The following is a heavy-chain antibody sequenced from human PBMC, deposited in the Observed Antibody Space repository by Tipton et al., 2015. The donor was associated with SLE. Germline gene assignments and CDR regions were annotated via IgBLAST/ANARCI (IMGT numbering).Heavy chain of an antibody. CDR2: ISVYNGDT. Sequence: QVQLVQSGAEVKKPGASVKVSCKASGYSFASFGISWVRQAPGQGLEWMGWISVYNGDTNYAQKLQGRVTMTTDTSTSTVYMELRSLRSDDTAMYYCARTGFLEWFPNDYWGQGTLVTVSS. CDR3: ARTGFLEWFPNDY. CDR1: GYSFASFG. D-gene: IGHD3-3*01. J-gene: IGHJ4*02. V-gene: IGHV1-18*01.